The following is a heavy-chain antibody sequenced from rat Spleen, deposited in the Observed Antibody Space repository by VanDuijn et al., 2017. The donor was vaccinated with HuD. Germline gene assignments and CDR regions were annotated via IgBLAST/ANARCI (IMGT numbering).Heavy chain of an antibody. CDR1: GFTFSNYG. D-gene: IGHD1-2*01. V-gene: IGHV5-27*01. CDR3: TTDFYSSYIYYFDY. J-gene: IGHJ2*01. CDR2: ITNSGGST. Sequence: EVQLVESGGGLVQPGRSLKLSCAASGFTFSNYGMAWVRQAPTKGLEWVASITNSGGSTYYRDSVKGRFTISRDNAKSTLYLQMDSLRSEDTATYYCTTDFYSSYIYYFDYWGQGVMVTVSS.